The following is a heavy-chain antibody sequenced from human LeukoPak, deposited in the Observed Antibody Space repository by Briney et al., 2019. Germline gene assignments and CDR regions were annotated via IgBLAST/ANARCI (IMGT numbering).Heavy chain of an antibody. CDR3: ARRRRDPTRYCSGGSCYSPFDP. V-gene: IGHV1-2*02. D-gene: IGHD2-15*01. Sequence: GASVKVSCKASGYTFTSYGISWVRQAPGQGLEWMGWINPNSGGTNYAQKFQGRVTMTRDTSISTAYMELSRLRSDDTAVYYCARRRRDPTRYCSGGSCYSPFDPWGQGTLVTVSS. J-gene: IGHJ5*02. CDR1: GYTFTSYG. CDR2: INPNSGGT.